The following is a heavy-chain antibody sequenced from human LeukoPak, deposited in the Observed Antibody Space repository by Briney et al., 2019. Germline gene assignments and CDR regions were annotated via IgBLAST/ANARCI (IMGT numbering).Heavy chain of an antibody. Sequence: GGSLRLSCAASGFTFSGSAMHWVRQASGKGLEWVGRIRSKANSYATAYAASVKGRFTISRDNAKNSLYLQMNSLRAEDTAVYYCARDFGANWFDPWGQGILVTVSS. D-gene: IGHD3-3*01. V-gene: IGHV3-73*01. CDR2: IRSKANSYAT. CDR1: GFTFSGSA. CDR3: ARDFGANWFDP. J-gene: IGHJ5*02.